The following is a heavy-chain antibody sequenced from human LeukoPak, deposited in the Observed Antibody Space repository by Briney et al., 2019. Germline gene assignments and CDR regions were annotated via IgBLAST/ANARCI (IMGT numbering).Heavy chain of an antibody. CDR3: AHTRYSSGWYEPLDYFDY. Sequence: ASVKVSCKASGYTFTGYFMHWARQAPGQGLEWMGWINPNSGGTNYAQKFQGRVTMTRDTSISTAYMELSRLRPDDTAVYYCAHTRYSSGWYEPLDYFDYWGQGTLVTVSS. CDR2: INPNSGGT. D-gene: IGHD6-19*01. J-gene: IGHJ4*02. CDR1: GYTFTGYF. V-gene: IGHV1-2*02.